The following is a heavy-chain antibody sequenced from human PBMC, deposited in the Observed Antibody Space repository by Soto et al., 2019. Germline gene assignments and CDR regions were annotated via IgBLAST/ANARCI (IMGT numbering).Heavy chain of an antibody. CDR1: GGSLIGYY. CDR2: INHSGST. Sequence: QVQLQQWGAGLLKPSETLSLTCAVYGGSLIGYYWSWIRQPPGKGLGWIGEINHSGSTNYNPSLKSRVTISVDTSKNQFSLKLSSVTVADTAVYYCARGKNYYDMPYGMDVWGQGTTVTVSS. D-gene: IGHD3-3*01. V-gene: IGHV4-34*01. CDR3: ARGKNYYDMPYGMDV. J-gene: IGHJ6*02.